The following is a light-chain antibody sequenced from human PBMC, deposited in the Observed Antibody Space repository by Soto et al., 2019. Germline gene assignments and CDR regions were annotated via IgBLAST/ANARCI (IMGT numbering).Light chain of an antibody. Sequence: EIVLTQSPGTLSLSPGERATLSCRASQSVSNNYLAWYQQKPGQAPRLLIYDASSRATGIPDRFSGSGSGTDFTLTISRLEPEDSAVYYCQQYGSSPPITFGQGTRLEI. J-gene: IGKJ5*01. CDR2: DAS. CDR3: QQYGSSPPIT. CDR1: QSVSNNY. V-gene: IGKV3-20*01.